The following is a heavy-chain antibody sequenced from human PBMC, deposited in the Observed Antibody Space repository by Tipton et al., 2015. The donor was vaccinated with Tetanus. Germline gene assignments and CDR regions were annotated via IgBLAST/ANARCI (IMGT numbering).Heavy chain of an antibody. CDR2: VNGDNGIT. J-gene: IGHJ4*02. CDR3: ARVVRGSGSRIRAVDH. Sequence: QLVQSWAEVKKPGASVKISCKTSGYPFISYTMHWVRQAPGQGLEWMGCVNGDNGITKYSQKFQGRATITRDTSASTGYMTLSSLRSEDTAVYYCARVVRGSGSRIRAVDHWGQGTLVIVSS. V-gene: IGHV1-3*01. D-gene: IGHD3-10*01. CDR1: GYPFISYT.